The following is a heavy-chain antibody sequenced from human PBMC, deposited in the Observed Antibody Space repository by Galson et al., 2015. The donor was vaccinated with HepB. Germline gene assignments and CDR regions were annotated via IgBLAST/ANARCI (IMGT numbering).Heavy chain of an antibody. D-gene: IGHD6-13*01. CDR1: GFTFSGYW. V-gene: IGHV3-7*05. CDR2: IKEDESEK. CDR3: ARFAGGGYSTSWYRSGFDY. J-gene: IGHJ3*01. Sequence: SLRLSCAAAGFTFSGYWMTWVRQAPGKGLEWVANIKEDESEKNYVDFVKGRFTISRDNDKNSLYLELNSLRAEDTAVYSCARFAGGGYSTSWYRSGFDYWGHGTMVTVSA.